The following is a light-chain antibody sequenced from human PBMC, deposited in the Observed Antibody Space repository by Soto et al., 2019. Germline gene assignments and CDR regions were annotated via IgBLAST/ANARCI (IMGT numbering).Light chain of an antibody. Sequence: QLTQSPSSPSASVGDRVTIPCRASQAISTSLAWYQQKPGKPPKLLIYDASTLESGVPSRFSGRGSGTDFTLTISSLQPEDFATYFCQQFQAYPLTFGGGTRVDIK. CDR1: QAISTS. V-gene: IGKV1-13*02. J-gene: IGKJ4*01. CDR2: DAS. CDR3: QQFQAYPLT.